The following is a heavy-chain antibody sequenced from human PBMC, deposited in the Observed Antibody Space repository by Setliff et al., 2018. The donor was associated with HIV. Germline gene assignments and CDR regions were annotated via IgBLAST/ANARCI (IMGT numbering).Heavy chain of an antibody. J-gene: IGHJ4*02. V-gene: IGHV4-61*01. D-gene: IGHD5-12*01. CDR2: IHYTGST. CDR1: GGSVSSVNYY. Sequence: SETLSLTCSVSGGSVSSVNYYWSWIQQPPGKGLEWIGYIHYTGSTTYNPSLKSRVTISVDTSKNQFSLNLNSVTAADTAVYYCARLGAEDFSDYDWVDYWGQGTVVTVSS. CDR3: ARLGAEDFSDYDWVDY.